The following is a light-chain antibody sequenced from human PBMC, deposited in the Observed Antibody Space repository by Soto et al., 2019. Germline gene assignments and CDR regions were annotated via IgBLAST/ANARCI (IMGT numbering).Light chain of an antibody. CDR1: QSIGSS. V-gene: IGKV3-20*01. CDR3: QQNGSSPLYT. J-gene: IGKJ2*01. CDR2: GAS. Sequence: ELVLTQSPDSLSLSPGERATVSCRASQSIGSSLSWYQHRPGQSPRLLIYGASYRTSGIPDRFTDSGSGTHFTLTISKLEPEDFAVYYCQQNGSSPLYTFGQGTRLEI.